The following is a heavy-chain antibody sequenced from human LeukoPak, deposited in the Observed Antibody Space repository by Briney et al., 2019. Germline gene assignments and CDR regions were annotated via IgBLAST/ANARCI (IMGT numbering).Heavy chain of an antibody. V-gene: IGHV4-34*01. Sequence: SETLSLTCADYGASFGGYYWSWIRQPPGKGLEWIGEINHSGSTNYNPSLKSRVTISVDTSKNQFSLKLSSVTAADTAVYYCASKPAARLSWFDPWGQGTLVTVSS. J-gene: IGHJ5*02. CDR2: INHSGST. CDR3: ASKPAARLSWFDP. CDR1: GASFGGYY. D-gene: IGHD2-2*01.